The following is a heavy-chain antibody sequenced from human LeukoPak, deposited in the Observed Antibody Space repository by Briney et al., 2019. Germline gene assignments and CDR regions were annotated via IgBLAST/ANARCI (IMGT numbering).Heavy chain of an antibody. D-gene: IGHD3-16*01. CDR1: GGSISSGGYS. CDR3: ARERDGGFDY. V-gene: IGHV4-30-4*07. J-gene: IGHJ4*02. CDR2: IYYSGST. Sequence: PSQTLSLTCAVSGGSISSGGYSWSWIRQPPGKGLEWIGYIYYSGSTYYNPSLKSRVTISVDTSKNQFSLKLSSVTAADTAVSYCARERDGGFDYWGQGTLVTVSS.